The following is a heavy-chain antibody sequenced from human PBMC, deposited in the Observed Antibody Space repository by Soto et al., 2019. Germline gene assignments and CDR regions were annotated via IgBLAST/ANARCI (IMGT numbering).Heavy chain of an antibody. J-gene: IGHJ5*02. CDR2: IKSKPDGGTT. CDR1: GFTFSNAW. Sequence: EVQLVESGGGLVKPGGSLSLSCAASGFTFSNAWMNWVRQAPGKGLEWVGRIKSKPDGGTTDYAAPVKRRFTISSDDSKNTLYLQMNSLKTEDTAVYYCATAEYTSSWYPLFDPWGQGTLVTVSS. V-gene: IGHV3-15*07. D-gene: IGHD6-13*01. CDR3: ATAEYTSSWYPLFDP.